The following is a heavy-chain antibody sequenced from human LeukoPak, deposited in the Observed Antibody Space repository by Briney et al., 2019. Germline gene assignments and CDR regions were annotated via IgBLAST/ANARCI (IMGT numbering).Heavy chain of an antibody. CDR1: GDSISSGGYS. J-gene: IGHJ4*02. V-gene: IGHV4-30-2*01. CDR2: IYHSGST. Sequence: SETLSLTCAVSGDSISSGGYSWSWIRQPPGKGLESIWYIYHSGSTYYNPSLKSRVTISVDRSKNQFSLKVTSVTAADTAVYYCAREFAYYFDYWGQGTLVTVSS. D-gene: IGHD3-10*01. CDR3: AREFAYYFDY.